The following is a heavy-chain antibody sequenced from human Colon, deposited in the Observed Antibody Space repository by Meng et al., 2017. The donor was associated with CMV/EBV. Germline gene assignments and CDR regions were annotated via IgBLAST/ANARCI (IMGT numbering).Heavy chain of an antibody. D-gene: IGHD5-12*01. V-gene: IGHV3-74*01. J-gene: IGHJ4*02. CDR2: INGGGSST. Sequence: SCVASGFTFHNYWMHWVRQGPGKGLVWVSRINGGGSSTHYADSVKGRFPISRDNAKNTLYLQMNSLRVEDTAVYYCVREGAYGDFDYWGQGTLVTVSS. CDR1: GFTFHNYW. CDR3: VREGAYGDFDY.